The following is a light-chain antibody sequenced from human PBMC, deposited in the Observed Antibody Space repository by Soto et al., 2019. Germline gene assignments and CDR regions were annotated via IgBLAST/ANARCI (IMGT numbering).Light chain of an antibody. CDR3: QTWDNNTVV. CDR2: EDK. V-gene: IGLV3-1*01. Sequence: SYELTQPPSVSVSPGQTARISCSGDKLGEKFACWYQQRPGQSPGVVIYEDKKRPLAIPERFSGSNSGNTATLTISGTEAMDEADDYCQTWDNNTVVLGGGTKLTVL. J-gene: IGLJ2*01. CDR1: KLGEKF.